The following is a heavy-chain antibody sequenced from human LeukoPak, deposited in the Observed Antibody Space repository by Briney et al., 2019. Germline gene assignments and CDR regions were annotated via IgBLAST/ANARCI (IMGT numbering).Heavy chain of an antibody. CDR2: ISDRSSTI. CDR3: ARVRGPTLKTCYMDA. V-gene: IGHV3-48*04. CDR1: GFTFTEYS. D-gene: IGHD3-10*01. Sequence: GESLRLSCAASGFTFTEYSIIWVRQAPGKGLEWVSFISDISDRSSTIHYADSVKGRFTISRDNAERSVYLQMNSLRADDTAVYYCARVRGPTLKTCYMDAWGTGTTVTVSS. J-gene: IGHJ6*03.